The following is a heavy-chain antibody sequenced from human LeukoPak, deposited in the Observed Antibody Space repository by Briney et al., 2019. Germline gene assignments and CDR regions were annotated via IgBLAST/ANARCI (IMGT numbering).Heavy chain of an antibody. CDR1: GFTFSTYA. J-gene: IGHJ4*02. Sequence: PGGSLRLSCAASGFTFSTYAMNWVRQAPGKGLEWVANIKQDGSAKFYVDSVKGRFTISRDNAKNSLYLQMNSLRVDDTAVYYCASTNSLDNWGQGTLVTVSS. CDR3: ASTNSLDN. V-gene: IGHV3-7*01. D-gene: IGHD2-8*01. CDR2: IKQDGSAK.